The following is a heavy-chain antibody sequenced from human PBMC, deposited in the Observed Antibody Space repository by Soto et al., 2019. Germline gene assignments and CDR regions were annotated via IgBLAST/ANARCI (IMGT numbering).Heavy chain of an antibody. V-gene: IGHV3-33*01. Sequence: QVQLVESGGGVVQPGRSLRLSCAASGFTYSSYDMHWVRQTPGKGLEWVAVIWYDGSKKYYADSVKGRFTISRDDSKNPLYLQMNTLRAEDTAVYYCARVEAARLFDYWGQGTLVTVSS. CDR2: IWYDGSKK. J-gene: IGHJ4*02. CDR3: ARVEAARLFDY. CDR1: GFTYSSYD. D-gene: IGHD6-6*01.